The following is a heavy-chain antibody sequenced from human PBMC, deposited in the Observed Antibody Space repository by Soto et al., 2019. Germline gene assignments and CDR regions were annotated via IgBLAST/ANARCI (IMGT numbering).Heavy chain of an antibody. Sequence: EVQLLESGGGLVQPGGSLRLSCEASGFTFSDYALSWVRQAPGRGLEWVSSVSGGGGSRYYADSVKGRFTVSRDKSKNTVYLQMNSLRADDTAVYYCAKTNGWYGDYWGQGTLVTVSS. V-gene: IGHV3-23*01. CDR3: AKTNGWYGDY. CDR2: VSGGGGSR. CDR1: GFTFSDYA. D-gene: IGHD6-19*01. J-gene: IGHJ4*02.